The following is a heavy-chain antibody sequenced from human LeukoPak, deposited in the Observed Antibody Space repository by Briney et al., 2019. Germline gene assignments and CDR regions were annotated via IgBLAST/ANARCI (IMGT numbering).Heavy chain of an antibody. CDR1: GGSINSYY. Sequence: SETLSLTCTVSGGSINSYYWNWIRQPPGKGLELIGYIYYSGSPTYNPSLKSRVTISVDTSKNQFSLQLSSVTAADTAVYYCAREARRSKGMDVWGQGTTVTVSS. CDR3: AREARRSKGMDV. V-gene: IGHV4-59*01. J-gene: IGHJ6*02. D-gene: IGHD5-12*01. CDR2: IYYSGSP.